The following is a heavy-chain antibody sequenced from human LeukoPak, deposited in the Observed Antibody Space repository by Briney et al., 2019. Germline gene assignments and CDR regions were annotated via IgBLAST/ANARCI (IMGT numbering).Heavy chain of an antibody. D-gene: IGHD6-19*01. CDR3: ARIDRAVAGTIDY. Sequence: SETVSLTCTVSGGSISSYFWSWNRQPPGKGLEWIGYIYYSGSTNYNPSLKSRVTMSVDTSKNQFSLKLSSVTAADTAVYYCARIDRAVAGTIDYWGQGTLVTVSS. CDR1: GGSISSYF. CDR2: IYYSGST. V-gene: IGHV4-59*08. J-gene: IGHJ4*02.